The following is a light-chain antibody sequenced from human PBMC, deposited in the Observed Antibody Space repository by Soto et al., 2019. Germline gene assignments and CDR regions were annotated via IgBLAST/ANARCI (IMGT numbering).Light chain of an antibody. CDR1: QHISTY. Sequence: DIQMTQSPSSLSASVGDRVTITCHASQHISTYLNWFQQKPGKAAELLIYDASNLVPGVPSRFSGSGSGTDFTFTISSLQPEDIATYYCQQYVVLPPTFGPGTKVDIK. J-gene: IGKJ3*01. CDR2: DAS. V-gene: IGKV1-33*01. CDR3: QQYVVLPPT.